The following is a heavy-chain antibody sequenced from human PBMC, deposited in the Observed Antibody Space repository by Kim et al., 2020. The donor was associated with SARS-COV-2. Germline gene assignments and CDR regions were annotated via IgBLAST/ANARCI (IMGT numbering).Heavy chain of an antibody. CDR3: ARDNYYYCHGMDV. J-gene: IGHJ6*02. CDR1: GFTFSSYA. CDR2: ISYDGSNK. V-gene: IGHV3-30-3*01. Sequence: GGSLRLSCAASGFTFSSYAMHWVRQAPGKGLEWVAVISYDGSNKYYADSVKGRFTISRDNSKNTLYLQMNSLRAEDTAVYYCARDNYYYCHGMDVWGQGTTVTVSS.